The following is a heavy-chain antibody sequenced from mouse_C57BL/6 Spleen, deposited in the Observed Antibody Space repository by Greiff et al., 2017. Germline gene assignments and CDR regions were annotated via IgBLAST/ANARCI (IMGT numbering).Heavy chain of an antibody. CDR3: TSGRSNMHYGGFAY. CDR1: GFTFSSYA. CDR2: ISSGGDYT. D-gene: IGHD1-1*01. Sequence: EVQRVESGEGLVKPGGSLKLSCAASGFTFSSYAMSWVRQTPEKRLEWVAYISSGGDYTYYADTVKGRFTISRVNARNTLYLQMSSLKSEDTDMYSCTSGRSNMHYGGFAYWGQGTLLTVSA. J-gene: IGHJ3*01. V-gene: IGHV5-9-1*02.